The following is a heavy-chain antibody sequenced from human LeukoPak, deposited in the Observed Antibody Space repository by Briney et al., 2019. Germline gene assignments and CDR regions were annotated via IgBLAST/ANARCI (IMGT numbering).Heavy chain of an antibody. D-gene: IGHD4-23*01. V-gene: IGHV1-18*01. Sequence: GASVKVSCKASGYTFTSYGISWVRQATGQGLEWMGWMSAYNGNTNYAQKLQGRVTMTTDTSTSTAYMELRSLRPDDTAVYYCARMDYGGNPYYCDYWGQGTLVTVSS. CDR1: GYTFTSYG. J-gene: IGHJ4*02. CDR2: MSAYNGNT. CDR3: ARMDYGGNPYYCDY.